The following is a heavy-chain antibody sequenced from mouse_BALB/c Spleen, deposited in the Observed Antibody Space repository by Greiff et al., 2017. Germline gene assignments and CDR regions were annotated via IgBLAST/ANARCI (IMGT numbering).Heavy chain of an antibody. CDR2: IYTGGGYT. CDR1: GYTFTNYW. J-gene: IGHJ2*02. CDR3: ARRGYEGY. D-gene: IGHD2-2*01. V-gene: IGHV1-63*01. Sequence: VQLQQSGAELVRPGTSVKISCKASGYTFTNYWLGWVKQRPGHGLEWIGDIYTGGGYTNYNENFKGKATLTADKSSITVYMQLSSLTSEGSAVYFCARRGYEGYWGQGTSLTVSS.